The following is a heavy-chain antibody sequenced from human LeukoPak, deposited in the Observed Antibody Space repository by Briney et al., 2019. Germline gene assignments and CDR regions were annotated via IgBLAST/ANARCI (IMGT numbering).Heavy chain of an antibody. CDR1: GDSISSYY. D-gene: IGHD5-18*01. CDR2: IYPSGST. CDR3: ARRRGYSYGPKQNFDY. Sequence: SETLSLTCTVSGDSISSYYWSWIRQPAGKGLEWIGRIYPSGSTNYNPSLESRVTMSVDTSKNQFSLNLSSVTAADTAVYYCARRRGYSYGPKQNFDYWGQGTLVTVSS. V-gene: IGHV4-4*07. J-gene: IGHJ4*02.